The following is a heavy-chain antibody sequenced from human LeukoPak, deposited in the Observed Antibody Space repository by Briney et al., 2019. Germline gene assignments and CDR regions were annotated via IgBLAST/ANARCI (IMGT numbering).Heavy chain of an antibody. CDR1: GFTFSNHI. V-gene: IGHV3-30*02. D-gene: IGHD2-21*01. CDR3: ARDAYHSGDLDQ. Sequence: GGSLRLSCAASGFTFSNHIMHCVRQAPGKGLEWVSFIRFDGTNRHYVDSVKGRFTISRDNPNNMLYLQMNSLRFDDTAVYYCARDAYHSGDLDQWGEGTLVIVSS. J-gene: IGHJ4*02. CDR2: IRFDGTNR.